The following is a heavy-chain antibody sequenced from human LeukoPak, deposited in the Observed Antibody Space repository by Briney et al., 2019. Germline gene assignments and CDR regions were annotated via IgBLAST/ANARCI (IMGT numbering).Heavy chain of an antibody. V-gene: IGHV1-8*03. J-gene: IGHJ3*02. Sequence: ASVKVSFKCAGYTFTDCDIHWVRQAHGPGLGRMGWINPNSANTNYAQKLQGRVTFTRDTTLGIVYMELSGLTSEDAAVYFCARGDFGETNTAFDIWGQGTLVAVSS. CDR3: ARGDFGETNTAFDI. CDR2: INPNSANT. D-gene: IGHD4-17*01. CDR1: GYTFTDCD.